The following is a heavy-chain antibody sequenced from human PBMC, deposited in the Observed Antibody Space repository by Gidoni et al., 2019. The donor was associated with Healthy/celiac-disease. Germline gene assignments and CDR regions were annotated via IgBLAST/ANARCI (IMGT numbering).Heavy chain of an antibody. V-gene: IGHV4-30-4*01. D-gene: IGHD3-10*01. CDR1: GGSISSGDYY. J-gene: IGHJ5*02. Sequence: QVQLQESGPGLVKPSQTLSLTCTVSGGSISSGDYYWSWLRQPPGKGLEWIGYIYYSGSTYYNPSLKSRVTISVDTSKNQFSLKLSSVTAADTAVYYCARELWFGEFSRPNWFDPWGQGTLVTVSS. CDR3: ARELWFGEFSRPNWFDP. CDR2: IYYSGST.